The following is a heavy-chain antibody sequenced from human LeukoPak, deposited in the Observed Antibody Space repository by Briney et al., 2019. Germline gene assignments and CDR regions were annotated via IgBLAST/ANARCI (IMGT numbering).Heavy chain of an antibody. Sequence: SETLSLTCTVSGGSISSYYWSWIRQPPGKGLEWIGYIYYSGSTNYNPSLKSRVTISVDTSKNQFSLKLSSVTAADTAVYYCASDPNVDTAMVPMAAYWGQGTLVTVSS. CDR1: GGSISSYY. CDR3: ASDPNVDTAMVPMAAY. J-gene: IGHJ4*02. V-gene: IGHV4-59*01. CDR2: IYYSGST. D-gene: IGHD5-18*01.